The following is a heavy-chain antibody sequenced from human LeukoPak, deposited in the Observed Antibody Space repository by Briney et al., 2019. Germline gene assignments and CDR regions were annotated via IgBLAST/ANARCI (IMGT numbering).Heavy chain of an antibody. Sequence: SVKDSCKASVYTFTSYGISWVRQPPAQGLAGVGCISTYTGNTNYAQKLQGRVTMTTDASTNTAYMELRSLTSDDTAVYYCATDSMGVAGTRRGLDYWGQGTLVTVSS. J-gene: IGHJ4*02. CDR2: ISTYTGNT. D-gene: IGHD6-19*01. V-gene: IGHV1-18*01. CDR1: VYTFTSYG. CDR3: ATDSMGVAGTRRGLDY.